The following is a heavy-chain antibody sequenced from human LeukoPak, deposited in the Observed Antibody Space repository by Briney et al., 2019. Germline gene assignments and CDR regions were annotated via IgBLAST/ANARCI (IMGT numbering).Heavy chain of an antibody. CDR2: ISSSSSYI. V-gene: IGHV3-21*01. D-gene: IGHD3-22*01. J-gene: IGHJ4*02. Sequence: PVGSLRLSCAASGFTFSGYSMNWVRQAPGKGLEWVSSISSSSSYIYYADSVKGRLTISRDNAKTSLYLQMNSLSAEDTAVYYCARGDYRSGYYFFDYWGQGTLVTVSS. CDR3: ARGDYRSGYYFFDY. CDR1: GFTFSGYS.